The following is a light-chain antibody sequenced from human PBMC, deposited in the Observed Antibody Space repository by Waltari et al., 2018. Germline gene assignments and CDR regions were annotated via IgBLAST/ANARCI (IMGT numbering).Light chain of an antibody. CDR3: ATWDDGLGGVWV. CDR1: DSNIGDNV. V-gene: IGLV1-44*01. Sequence: QSVLTQPPSASATPGPRVIISCSGSDSNIGDNVLHRYQQLPGTAPKLLIYRNELRPSGVPDRFSASKSGTSASLAISGLQSEDEADYYCATWDDGLGGVWVFGGGTKVTVL. J-gene: IGLJ3*02. CDR2: RNE.